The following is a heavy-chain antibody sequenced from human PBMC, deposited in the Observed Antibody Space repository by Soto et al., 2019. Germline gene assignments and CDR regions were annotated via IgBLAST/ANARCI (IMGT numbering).Heavy chain of an antibody. CDR2: IYSGVNT. J-gene: IGHJ5*01. V-gene: IGHV4-30-4*01. D-gene: IGHD5-12*01. CDR1: GASRSDHYC. Sequence: SETMSLTCAVSGASRSDHYCWSWIRQSPGKGLEWIGHIYSGVNTYSNPSLNSRASISIDTSMNQFSLKLNSVTAADTAVYFCAKGLATEKVDSWGQGILVTVSS. CDR3: AKGLATEKVDS.